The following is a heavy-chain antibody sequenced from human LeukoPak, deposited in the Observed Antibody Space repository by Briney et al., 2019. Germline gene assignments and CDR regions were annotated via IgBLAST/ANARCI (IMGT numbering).Heavy chain of an antibody. D-gene: IGHD2-21*01. Sequence: PGGSLRLSCAVSGLTFNNYAMSWVRQAPGKGLEWVSGISGRGASKYYADSVKGRFTISRDNSKNTLYLQMNSLRAEDTAVYYCARDGVEFYNWFDPWGQGTLVTVSS. J-gene: IGHJ5*02. CDR2: ISGRGASK. CDR3: ARDGVEFYNWFDP. CDR1: GLTFNNYA. V-gene: IGHV3-23*01.